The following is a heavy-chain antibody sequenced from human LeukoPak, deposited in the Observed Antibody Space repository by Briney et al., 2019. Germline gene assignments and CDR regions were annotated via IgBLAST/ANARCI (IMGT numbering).Heavy chain of an antibody. D-gene: IGHD2-8*01. J-gene: IGHJ3*02. V-gene: IGHV4-34*01. Sequence: SETLSLTCAVYGGSFSGDYWSWIRQPPGKGLEWIGEINHSGSTNHNPSLKSRVTISVDTSKNQFSLKLSSVTAGEAAVYNCARPLVRSQYRSREHAFDIWGQGTMVTVSS. CDR2: INHSGST. CDR1: GGSFSGDY. CDR3: ARPLVRSQYRSREHAFDI.